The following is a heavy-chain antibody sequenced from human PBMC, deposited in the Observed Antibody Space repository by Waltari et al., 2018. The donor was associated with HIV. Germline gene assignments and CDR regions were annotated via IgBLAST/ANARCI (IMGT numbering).Heavy chain of an antibody. CDR2: INGDGSGT. CDR3: TREGVETTAPADY. CDR1: GSTSSSHW. V-gene: IGHV3-74*01. J-gene: IGHJ4*02. D-gene: IGHD4-17*01. Sequence: EVQLVESGGCLVQAGGSLRLSCVPFGSTSSSHWMHWVRRAPGKGLVWVARINGDGSGTSYADSVRGRFSISRENAENSLHLHMNSVRPEDTGLYYCTREGVETTAPADYWGQGTLVTVSS.